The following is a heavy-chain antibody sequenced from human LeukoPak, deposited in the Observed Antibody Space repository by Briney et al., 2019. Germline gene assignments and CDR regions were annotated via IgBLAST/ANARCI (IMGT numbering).Heavy chain of an antibody. CDR1: GGTFSSYA. CDR2: IIPIFGTA. Sequence: ASVKVSCKASGGTFSSYAISWVRQAPGQGLEWMGRIIPIFGTANYAQKFQGRVTITTDESTSTAYMELSSLRSEDTAVYYCARLDDYRSSGDYWGQGTLVTVSS. V-gene: IGHV1-69*05. J-gene: IGHJ4*02. CDR3: ARLDDYRSSGDY. D-gene: IGHD4-11*01.